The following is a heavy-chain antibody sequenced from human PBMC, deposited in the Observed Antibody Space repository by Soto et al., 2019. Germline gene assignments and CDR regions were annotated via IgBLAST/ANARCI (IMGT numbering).Heavy chain of an antibody. J-gene: IGHJ5*02. CDR1: GFIFNSYR. D-gene: IGHD6-13*01. V-gene: IGHV3-23*01. Sequence: GGSLRLSFAASGFIFNSYRMSWVRQAPGKWLQWVASTSSSSGSTDYADSVKGLFTISRDNSKNTLYLQMNSLRAEDTAVYFCAKDLYSSSWERKYYFDHWGQGTRVTVYS. CDR2: TSSSSGST. CDR3: AKDLYSSSWERKYYFDH.